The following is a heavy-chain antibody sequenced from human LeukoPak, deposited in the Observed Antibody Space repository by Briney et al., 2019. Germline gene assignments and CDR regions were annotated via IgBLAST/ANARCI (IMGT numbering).Heavy chain of an antibody. J-gene: IGHJ6*03. Sequence: SETLSLTCTVSGGSISSSNWWSWVRQPPGKGLEWIGEIYHSGSTNYNPSLKSRVTISVDKSKNQFSLKLSSVTAADTAVYYCARGYSGSHYYYYYMDVWGKGTTVTVSS. CDR2: IYHSGST. V-gene: IGHV4-4*02. CDR1: GGSISSSNW. D-gene: IGHD1-26*01. CDR3: ARGYSGSHYYYYYMDV.